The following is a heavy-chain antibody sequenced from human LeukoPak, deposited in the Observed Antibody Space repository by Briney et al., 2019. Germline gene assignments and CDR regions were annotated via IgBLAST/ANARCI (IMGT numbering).Heavy chain of an antibody. CDR1: GDSISGSNYH. CDR2: VHHTGRA. J-gene: IGHJ5*02. Sequence: PSETLSLTCTVSGDSISGSNYHWGWIRQPPGKGLEWLVTVHHTGRAFDNPSPRRLTTLSVDTSKNEFSLKLTSVTAADTAVYYCAREPDAWGQGILVIVSS. V-gene: IGHV4-39*07. CDR3: AREPDA.